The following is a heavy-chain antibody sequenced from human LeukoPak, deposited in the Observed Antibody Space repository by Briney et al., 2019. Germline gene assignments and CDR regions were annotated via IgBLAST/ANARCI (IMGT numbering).Heavy chain of an antibody. V-gene: IGHV1-2*02. Sequence: ASVKVSCKAAGYSFTGYNIHWVRQAPGQGLEWMGCINPNTDGTDYAQKFQGRVTMTRDTSINTAYMELSRLRFDDTAMYYCARGVEMATTHFDYWAQGTLVTVSS. D-gene: IGHD5-24*01. CDR2: INPNTDGT. CDR3: ARGVEMATTHFDY. J-gene: IGHJ4*02. CDR1: GYSFTGYN.